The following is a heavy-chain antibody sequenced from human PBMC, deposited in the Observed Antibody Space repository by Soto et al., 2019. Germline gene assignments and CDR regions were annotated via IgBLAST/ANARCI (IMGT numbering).Heavy chain of an antibody. V-gene: IGHV1-69*01. CDR1: GGTFSSYA. CDR2: IIPIFGTA. D-gene: IGHD3-22*01. CDR3: ARESPSSGYYPNWFDP. J-gene: IGHJ5*02. Sequence: QAQLVQSGAEVKKPGSSVKVSCKASGGTFSSYAISWVRQAPGQGLEWMGGIIPIFGTANYAQKFQGRVTITADESTSTAYMELSSLRSEDTAVYYCARESPSSGYYPNWFDPWGQGTLVTVSS.